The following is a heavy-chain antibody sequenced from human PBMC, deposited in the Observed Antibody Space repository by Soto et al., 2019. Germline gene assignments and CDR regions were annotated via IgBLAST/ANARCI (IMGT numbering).Heavy chain of an antibody. J-gene: IGHJ6*02. Sequence: GESLKISCKGSGYSFTSYWIGWVRQMPGKGLEWMGIIYPGDPDTRYSPSFQGQVTISADKSISTAYLQWSSLKASDTAMYYCARVGQLVDYYYYYGMDVWGQGTTVTVSS. CDR1: GYSFTSYW. CDR2: IYPGDPDT. V-gene: IGHV5-51*01. CDR3: ARVGQLVDYYYYYGMDV. D-gene: IGHD6-13*01.